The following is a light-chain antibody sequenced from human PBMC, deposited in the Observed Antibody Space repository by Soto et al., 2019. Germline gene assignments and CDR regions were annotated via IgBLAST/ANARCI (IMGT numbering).Light chain of an antibody. CDR3: MQGTQWPYT. V-gene: IGKV2-30*01. CDR1: ASLVYSDENTY. CDR2: KVS. J-gene: IGKJ2*01. Sequence: VVMTQSPLSLPVTLGQPASISCRSSASLVYSDENTYLNWFHQRPGQSPRRLIYKVSNRDSGVPDRFSGSGSGTDFTLKISRVEADDVGVYYCMQGTQWPYTFGQGTKLEIK.